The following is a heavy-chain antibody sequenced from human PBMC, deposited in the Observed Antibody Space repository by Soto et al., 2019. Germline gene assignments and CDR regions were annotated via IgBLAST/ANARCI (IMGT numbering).Heavy chain of an antibody. CDR1: GFTFSDYY. CDR3: VKAAAGATAPHYCYMDC. D-gene: IGHD6-13*01. CDR2: ISSSGSTI. J-gene: IGHJ6*03. V-gene: IGHV3-11*01. Sequence: GGSLRLSCAASGFTFSDYYMSWIRQAPGKGLEWVSYISSSGSTIYYADSVKGRFTISRDNAKNSLYLQMNSLRAEDTAVYYCVKAAAGATAPHYCYMDCWGQGTTVPVSS.